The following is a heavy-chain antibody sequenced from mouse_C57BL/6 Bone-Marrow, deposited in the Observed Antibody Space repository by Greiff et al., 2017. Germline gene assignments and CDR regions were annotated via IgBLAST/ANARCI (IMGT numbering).Heavy chain of an antibody. V-gene: IGHV1-7*01. D-gene: IGHD2-12*01. CDR2: INPSSGYT. CDR1: GYTFTSYW. Sequence: VQLQQSGAELAKPGASVKLSCKASGYTFTSYWMHWVKQRPGQGLEWIGYINPSSGYTKYNQKFKDKAPLTADKSSSTASMQLSSLTYEDSAVYYCARSYSLYFDYWGQGTTLTGSS. J-gene: IGHJ2*01. CDR3: ARSYSLYFDY.